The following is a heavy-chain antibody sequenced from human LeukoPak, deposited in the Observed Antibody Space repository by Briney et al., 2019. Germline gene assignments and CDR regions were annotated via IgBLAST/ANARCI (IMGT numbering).Heavy chain of an antibody. CDR3: AKDYYDSSGYLPTLGY. Sequence: QPGGSLRLSCAASGFTFSSYGMHWVRQAPGKGLEWVAVMWYDGSNKYYADSVKGRFTISRDNSKNTLYLQMNSLRAEDTAVYYCAKDYYDSSGYLPTLGYWGQGTLVTVSS. CDR2: MWYDGSNK. CDR1: GFTFSSYG. D-gene: IGHD3-22*01. V-gene: IGHV3-33*06. J-gene: IGHJ4*02.